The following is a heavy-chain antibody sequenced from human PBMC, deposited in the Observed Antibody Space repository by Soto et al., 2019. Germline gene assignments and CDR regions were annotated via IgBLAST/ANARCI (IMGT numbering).Heavy chain of an antibody. V-gene: IGHV3-23*01. CDR1: GFAFTNYA. D-gene: IGHD1-26*01. CDR2: ITGSGDSA. CDR3: AKGRGTNYYYHMDV. J-gene: IGHJ6*03. Sequence: EVQLLESGGGLVQPGGSLRLSCAASGFAFTNYAISWVRQAPGKGLEWVSTITGSGDSAYYADSVKGRFIISRDNSKNTLYMQMHSLGAEDSAIYYCAKGRGTNYYYHMDVWGGGTTVTVSS.